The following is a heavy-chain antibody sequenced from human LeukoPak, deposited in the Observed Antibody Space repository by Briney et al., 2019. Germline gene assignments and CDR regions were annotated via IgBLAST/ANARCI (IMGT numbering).Heavy chain of an antibody. Sequence: ASVKVSCKASGYTFTNYFIHWVRQAPGQGLEWMGLVNPIWCSTSYAQRLQGRITMTRDMSTSSVSMELSSLRSEDTAVYYCAKSGERRRPYYFDYWGQGTLVTVSS. CDR3: AKSGERRRPYYFDY. CDR1: GYTFTNYF. CDR2: VNPIWCST. D-gene: IGHD3-10*01. J-gene: IGHJ4*02. V-gene: IGHV1-46*04.